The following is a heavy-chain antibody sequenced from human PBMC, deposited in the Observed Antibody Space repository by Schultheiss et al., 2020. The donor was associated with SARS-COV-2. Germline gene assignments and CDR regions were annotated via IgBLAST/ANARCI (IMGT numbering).Heavy chain of an antibody. Sequence: SETLSLTCTVSGGSISSGSYYWSWIRQPAGKGLEWIGRIYTSGGTNFNPSLKSRVTMSVDTSKNKFSLKLSSVTAADTAVYYCARALGGSKYFQHWGQGTLVTVSS. CDR2: IYTSGGT. CDR3: ARALGGSKYFQH. D-gene: IGHD2-15*01. J-gene: IGHJ1*01. CDR1: GGSISSGSYY. V-gene: IGHV4-61*02.